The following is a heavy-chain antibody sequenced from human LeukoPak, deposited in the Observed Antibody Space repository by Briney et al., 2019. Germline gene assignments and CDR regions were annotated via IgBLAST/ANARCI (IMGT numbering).Heavy chain of an antibody. CDR3: ARADSVPAGDYHYWYMDV. CDR2: INPSGGST. D-gene: IGHD2-2*01. J-gene: IGHJ6*03. Sequence: ASVKVSCKASGYTFTSYYMHWVRQAPGQGLEWMGIINPSGGSTSYAQKFQGRVTMTRDTSTSTVYMERSSLRSEDTAVYYCARADSVPAGDYHYWYMDVWGKGTTVTVSS. V-gene: IGHV1-46*01. CDR1: GYTFTSYY.